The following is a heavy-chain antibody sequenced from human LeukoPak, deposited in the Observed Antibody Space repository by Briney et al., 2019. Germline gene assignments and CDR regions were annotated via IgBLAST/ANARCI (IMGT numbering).Heavy chain of an antibody. V-gene: IGHV4-38-2*02. CDR3: ARDSVVVVPAAMGYYYYYMDV. Sequence: PSETLSLTCTVSGYSISSGFHWGWIRQPPGKGLEWIGSIHRSGSTYYNPSLKSRVTISVDTSKNQFSLKLSSVTAADTAVYYCARDSVVVVPAAMGYYYYYMDVWGKGTTVTVSS. CDR1: GYSISSGFH. J-gene: IGHJ6*03. D-gene: IGHD2-2*01. CDR2: IHRSGST.